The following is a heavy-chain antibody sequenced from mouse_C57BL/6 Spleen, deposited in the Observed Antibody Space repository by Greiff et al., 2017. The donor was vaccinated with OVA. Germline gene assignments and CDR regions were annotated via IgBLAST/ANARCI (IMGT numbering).Heavy chain of an antibody. Sequence: QVQLQQPGTELVKPGASVKLSCKASGYTFTSYWMHWVKQRPGQGLEWIGNINPSNGGTNYNEKFKSKATLTVDKSSSTAYIQLSSLTSEDSAVYYCARAGGNYVLYAMDDWGQGTSVTVSS. CDR2: INPSNGGT. CDR1: GYTFTSYW. V-gene: IGHV1-53*01. J-gene: IGHJ4*01. D-gene: IGHD2-1*01. CDR3: ARAGGNYVLYAMDD.